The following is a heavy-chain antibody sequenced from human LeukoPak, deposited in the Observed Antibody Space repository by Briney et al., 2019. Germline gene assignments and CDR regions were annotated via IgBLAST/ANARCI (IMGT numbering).Heavy chain of an antibody. CDR1: GYTXTSYY. CDR2: INAGGGST. V-gene: IGHV1-46*01. CDR3: ARGWSAATKSLYFDY. D-gene: IGHD2-15*01. Sequence: ASVKVSCKASGYTXTSYYLHWVRRAPGQGLEWMEIINAGGGSTTYAHNFQGRVTMTRDTSTSTVYMELSGLRYEDTAVYYRARGWSAATKSLYFDYWGQGTLVTVSS. J-gene: IGHJ4*02.